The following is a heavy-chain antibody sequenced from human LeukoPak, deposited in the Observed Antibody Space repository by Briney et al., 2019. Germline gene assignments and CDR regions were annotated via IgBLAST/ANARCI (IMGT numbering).Heavy chain of an antibody. D-gene: IGHD5-12*01. J-gene: IGHJ4*02. Sequence: ASVKVSCKASGYTFTSDDINWVRQATGQGLEWMGWMNPNSGNTGYAQKFQGRVTMTRNTSISTAYMELSSLRSEDTAVYYCARVRRGYSGYDHWANFDYWGQGTLVTVSS. V-gene: IGHV1-8*02. CDR1: GYTFTSDD. CDR3: ARVRRGYSGYDHWANFDY. CDR2: MNPNSGNT.